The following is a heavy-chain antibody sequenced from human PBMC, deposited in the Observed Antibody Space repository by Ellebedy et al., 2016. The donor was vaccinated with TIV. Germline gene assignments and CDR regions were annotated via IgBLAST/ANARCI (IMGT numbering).Heavy chain of an antibody. CDR2: MSSSTTYT. V-gene: IGHV3-11*05. CDR1: GFTFSDYY. Sequence: GESLKISXAASGFTFSDYYMSWVRQAPGKGLEWVSYMSSSTTYTDYADSVRGRFTISRDNAKNSLFLQMNSLRAEDTAVYFCARASNYYDGSGSTPDYWGQGTLVTVSS. J-gene: IGHJ4*02. D-gene: IGHD3-22*01. CDR3: ARASNYYDGSGSTPDY.